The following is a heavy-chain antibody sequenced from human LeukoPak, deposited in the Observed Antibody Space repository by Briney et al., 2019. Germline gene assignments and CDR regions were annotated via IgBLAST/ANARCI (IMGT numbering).Heavy chain of an antibody. J-gene: IGHJ4*02. D-gene: IGHD3-22*01. CDR1: GFTLTNYA. V-gene: IGHV3-30-3*01. CDR2: ISYAGTNK. CDR3: ARGGYYYDTTGSPGDY. Sequence: GTSLRLSCVVSGFTLTNYALHWVRQAPGKGLEWVAVISYAGTNKYYADSVKGRFTISRDISKNTVYLHMDSLRDEDTAVYFCARGGYYYDTTGSPGDYWGQGTLVTVSS.